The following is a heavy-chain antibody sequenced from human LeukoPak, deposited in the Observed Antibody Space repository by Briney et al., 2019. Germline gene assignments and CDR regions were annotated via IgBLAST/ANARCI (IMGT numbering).Heavy chain of an antibody. D-gene: IGHD3-10*01. J-gene: IGHJ4*02. CDR1: GYTFTSYG. V-gene: IGHV1-18*01. CDR3: ARGSITMVRGVIIDY. CDR2: ISAYNGNT. Sequence: ASVKVSCKASGYTFTSYGISWVRQAPGQGVEWMGWISAYNGNTNYAQKLQGRVTMTTDTSTSTAYMELRSLRSDDTAVYYCARGSITMVRGVIIDYWGQGTLVTVSS.